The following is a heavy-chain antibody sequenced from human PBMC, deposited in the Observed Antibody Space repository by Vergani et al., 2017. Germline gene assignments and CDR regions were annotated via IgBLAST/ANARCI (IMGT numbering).Heavy chain of an antibody. V-gene: IGHV4-61*08. Sequence: QVQLQESGPGLVKPSQTLSLTCTVSGGSISSGDYYWSWIRQPPGKGLEWIGYIYYSGSTNYNPSLKIRVTISVDTSKNQFSLKLSSVTAADTAVYYCARSGWRYYYYGMDVWGQGTTVTVSS. J-gene: IGHJ6*02. CDR1: GGSISSGDYY. CDR3: ARSGWRYYYYGMDV. D-gene: IGHD5-24*01. CDR2: IYYSGST.